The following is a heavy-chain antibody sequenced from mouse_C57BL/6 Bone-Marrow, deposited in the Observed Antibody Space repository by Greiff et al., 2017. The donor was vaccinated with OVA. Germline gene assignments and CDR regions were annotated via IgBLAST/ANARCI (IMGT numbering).Heavy chain of an antibody. D-gene: IGHD1-1*01. CDR3: ARRGYGSLYYFDY. CDR1: GYTFTSYW. J-gene: IGHJ2*01. V-gene: IGHV1-55*01. Sequence: QVQLQQPGAELVKPGASVKMSCKASGYTFTSYWLTWVKQRPGQGLEWIGDIYPGSGSTNYNEKFKSKATLTVDTSSSTAYMQLSSLTSEDSAVYYCARRGYGSLYYFDYWGQGTTLTVSS. CDR2: IYPGSGST.